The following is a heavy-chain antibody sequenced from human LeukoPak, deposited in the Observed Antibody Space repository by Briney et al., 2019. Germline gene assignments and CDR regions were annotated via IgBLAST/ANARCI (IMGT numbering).Heavy chain of an antibody. CDR1: GYTFTSYG. CDR3: ARDPLHHSSSWGFDNY. D-gene: IGHD6-13*01. Sequence: ASVKVSCKASGYTFTSYGISWVRQAPGQGLEWMGWISAYNGNTNYAQKLQGRVTMTTDTSTSTAYMELRSLRSDDTAVYYCARDPLHHSSSWGFDNYWGQGTLVTVSS. V-gene: IGHV1-18*01. CDR2: ISAYNGNT. J-gene: IGHJ4*02.